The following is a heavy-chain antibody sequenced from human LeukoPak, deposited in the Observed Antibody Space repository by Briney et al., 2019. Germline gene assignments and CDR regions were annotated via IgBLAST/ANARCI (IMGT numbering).Heavy chain of an antibody. D-gene: IGHD4-17*01. CDR3: ARGRWALRFDN. J-gene: IGHJ4*02. CDR1: GGSFSGYY. V-gene: IGHV4-34*01. Sequence: PPETLSLTCAVYGGSFSGYYWSWIRQPPGEGLEWIGEINHSGSTNYNPSLKSRVTISVDTSKNQFSLKLSSATVADTAVYFCARGRWALRFDNWGRGTLVTVSS. CDR2: INHSGST.